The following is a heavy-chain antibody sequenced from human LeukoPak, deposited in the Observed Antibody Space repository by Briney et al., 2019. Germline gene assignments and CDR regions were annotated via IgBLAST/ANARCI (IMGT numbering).Heavy chain of an antibody. D-gene: IGHD4-23*01. CDR1: GFTFSDYY. CDR2: IKQDGSEK. CDR3: ARDRGVVVTPGYFQH. J-gene: IGHJ1*01. V-gene: IGHV3-7*01. Sequence: PGGSLRLSCVASGFTFSDYYMSWIRQAPGKGPEWVANIKQDGSEKYYVDSVKGRFTISRDNAKNSLDLQMNDLRAEDTAVYYCARDRGVVVTPGYFQHWGQGTLVTVSS.